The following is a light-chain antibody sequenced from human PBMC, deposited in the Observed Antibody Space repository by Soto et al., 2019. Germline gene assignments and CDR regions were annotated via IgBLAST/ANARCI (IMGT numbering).Light chain of an antibody. J-gene: IGLJ1*01. CDR1: SSNIGAGYD. CDR3: QSSASSLSGYV. Sequence: QSVLTQPPSVSGAPGQRVTISCTGSSSNIGAGYDVHWYQQLPGTAPKLLIYGNSNRPSGVPDRFSGSKSGTSASLAITGLQAEDEPDYYCQSSASSLSGYVFGTGTKLTDL. V-gene: IGLV1-40*01. CDR2: GNS.